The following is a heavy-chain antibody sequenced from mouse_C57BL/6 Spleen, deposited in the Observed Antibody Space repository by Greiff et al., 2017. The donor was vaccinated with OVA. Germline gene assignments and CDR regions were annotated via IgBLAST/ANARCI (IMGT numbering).Heavy chain of an antibody. V-gene: IGHV1-64*01. CDR3: ASPIYYEYDDRCAY. CDR1: GYTFTSYW. J-gene: IGHJ3*01. D-gene: IGHD2-4*01. CDR2: IHPNSGST. Sequence: QVQLQQPGAELVKPGASVKLSCKASGYTFTSYWLHWVKQRPGQGLEWIGMIHPNSGSTNYNEKFKSKATLTVDKSSSTAYMQLSSLTSEDSAVYFWASPIYYEYDDRCAYWGQGTLVTVSA.